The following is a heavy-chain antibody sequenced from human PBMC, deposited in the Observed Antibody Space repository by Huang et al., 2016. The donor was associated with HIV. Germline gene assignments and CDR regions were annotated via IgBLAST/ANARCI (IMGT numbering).Heavy chain of an antibody. Sequence: QLQLQESGPGLVRPSETLSLICTVSGGSIPDSNYYWGWIRQPPGKGLEWIGSFYYSGDTDYNPSLKSRVTMSVDTSKNRFSLDIRSVAVADTAIYYCARHFGSWSGYFDSWGQGTLVPVSS. CDR3: ARHFGSWSGYFDS. J-gene: IGHJ4*02. CDR2: FYYSGDT. CDR1: GGSIPDSNYY. D-gene: IGHD3-10*01. V-gene: IGHV4-39*01.